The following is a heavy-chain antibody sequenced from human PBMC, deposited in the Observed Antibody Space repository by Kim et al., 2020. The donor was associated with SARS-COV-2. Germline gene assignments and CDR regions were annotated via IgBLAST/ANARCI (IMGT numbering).Heavy chain of an antibody. Sequence: NPTRKSRVTISVDTSKNQFSLKLSSVTAADTAVYYCARDRIVGATKGADYWGQGTLVTVSS. J-gene: IGHJ4*02. V-gene: IGHV4-34*01. D-gene: IGHD1-26*01. CDR3: ARDRIVGATKGADY.